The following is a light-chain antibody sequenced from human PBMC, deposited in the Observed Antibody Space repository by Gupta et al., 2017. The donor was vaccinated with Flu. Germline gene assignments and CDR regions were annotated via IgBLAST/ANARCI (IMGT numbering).Light chain of an antibody. CDR1: SSDVGGYNY. CDR3: CSFAGSYTCG. CDR2: DVS. V-gene: IGLV2-11*01. J-gene: IGLJ3*02. Sequence: QSALTQPRSVSGSPGQSVTISCTGTSSDVGGYNYVSWYRQHPGKAPKPRRYDVSKRPSGVPVRVSGSKSGNTVSLTISALQAEDESDDYCCSFAGSYTCGLGGGTKLTVL.